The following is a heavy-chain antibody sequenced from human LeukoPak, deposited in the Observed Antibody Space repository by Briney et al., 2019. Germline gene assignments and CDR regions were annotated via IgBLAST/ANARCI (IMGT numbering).Heavy chain of an antibody. CDR2: VSASGGST. J-gene: IGHJ4*02. CDR1: GFTLSNYA. D-gene: IGHD3-10*01. Sequence: GGSLRLSCAASGFTLSNYAMNWVRQAPGKGLEWVSAVSASGGSTNYAESVKGRFTISRDNSKNRLYLQMNSLRAEDTAVYYCAKRPRGNYLDPFDYWGQGTLVTVSS. V-gene: IGHV3-23*01. CDR3: AKRPRGNYLDPFDY.